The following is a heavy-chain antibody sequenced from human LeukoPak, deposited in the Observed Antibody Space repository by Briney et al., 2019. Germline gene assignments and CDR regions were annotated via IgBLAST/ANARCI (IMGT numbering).Heavy chain of an antibody. J-gene: IGHJ4*02. V-gene: IGHV4-39*07. D-gene: IGHD3-10*01. CDR2: IYYSGST. Sequence: SETLSLTCTVSVGSLSSSSYYWGWIRQPPGKGLEWIGSIYYSGSTYYNPSLKSRVTISVDTSKNQFSLQLSSVTAADTALYYCARGFAYGSNPFHCWGQGTLVTVSS. CDR1: VGSLSSSSYY. CDR3: ARGFAYGSNPFHC.